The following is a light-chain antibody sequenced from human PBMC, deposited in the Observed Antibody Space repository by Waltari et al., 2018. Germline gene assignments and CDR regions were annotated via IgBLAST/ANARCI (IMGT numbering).Light chain of an antibody. CDR3: QQAASFPLT. CDR1: QSVLYSSNNKNS. CDR2: WAF. Sequence: DIVMTQSPDSLAVSLGERATINCKSSQSVLYSSNNKNSLAWYKQKPGQPPKFLIHWAFTRESGVPDRFSGSWSGTDFTLTISSLQADDFATYYCQQAASFPLTFGGGTKVEIK. J-gene: IGKJ4*01. V-gene: IGKV4-1*01.